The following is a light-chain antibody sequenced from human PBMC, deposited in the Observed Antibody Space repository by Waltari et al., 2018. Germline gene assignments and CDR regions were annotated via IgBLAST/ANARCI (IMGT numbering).Light chain of an antibody. CDR3: ASYRDTGTPWV. J-gene: IGLJ3*02. V-gene: IGLV2-14*01. Sequence: QSALTQPASASGSPGQSIAISCTGTSSDVGGYNYVSWYQQHPGKAPKLMISNVSNRPSGVSNRFSGSKSGNTASLTISGLQAEDEGDYYCASYRDTGTPWVFGGGTKVTVL. CDR1: SSDVGGYNY. CDR2: NVS.